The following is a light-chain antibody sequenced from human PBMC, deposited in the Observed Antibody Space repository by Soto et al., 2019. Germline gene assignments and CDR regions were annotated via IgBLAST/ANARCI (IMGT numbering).Light chain of an antibody. CDR1: QSVTTR. Sequence: IVLTQSPGTLSLSPGERVTLSCRARQSVTTRLAWYQHKPGQAPTLLMSGASNRSSGVPVRFSDSGSGTDFTLTITRLEPEDFALYYCQQYGGSPITFGLGTRLEIK. J-gene: IGKJ5*01. CDR3: QQYGGSPIT. V-gene: IGKV3-20*01. CDR2: GAS.